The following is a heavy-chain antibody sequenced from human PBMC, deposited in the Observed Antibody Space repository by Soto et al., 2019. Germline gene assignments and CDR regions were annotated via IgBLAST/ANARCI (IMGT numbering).Heavy chain of an antibody. J-gene: IGHJ6*02. CDR1: GGTFSNYA. CDR3: ARVEAVAGLYNSHGLDV. D-gene: IGHD6-19*01. CDR2: IVPIFGTT. Sequence: QVQLVQSGAEVKKPGSSVEVSCKVSGGTFSNYAIDWVRLAPGHGLEWMGGIVPIFGTTYYTQKFQGRATIIADDSTTKAYLEMSSLRSEDTAIYYCARVEAVAGLYNSHGLDVWGQGTAVTVSS. V-gene: IGHV1-69*12.